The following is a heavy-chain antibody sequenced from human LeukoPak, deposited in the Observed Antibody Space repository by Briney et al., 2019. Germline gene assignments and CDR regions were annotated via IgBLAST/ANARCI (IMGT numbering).Heavy chain of an antibody. CDR2: ISPSGDGP. V-gene: IGHV3-23*01. J-gene: IGHJ4*02. D-gene: IGHD3-22*01. CDR3: ARESSGYFY. CDR1: GITFSSYT. Sequence: GGSLRLSCAASGITFSSYTMSWVRQAPGQGLEWVSAISPSGDGPSYADSVKGRCPISRDNAKNSLFLQMNSLRAEDTAVYYCARESSGYFYWGQGTLVTVSS.